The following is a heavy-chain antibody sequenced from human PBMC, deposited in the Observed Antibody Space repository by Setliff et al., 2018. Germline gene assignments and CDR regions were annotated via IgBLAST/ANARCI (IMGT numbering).Heavy chain of an antibody. CDR1: GFTFSTYA. CDR2: INTNTGNP. Sequence: PGGSLRLSCAASGFTFSTYAMNWLRQAPGKGLEWMGWINTNTGNPSYAQGFTGRFVFSLDTSVSTAYLQISSLKPEDTAVYYCARASRFGTVKWRGDYYMDVWGKGTTVTVSS. D-gene: IGHD3-10*01. J-gene: IGHJ6*03. CDR3: ARASRFGTVKWRGDYYMDV. V-gene: IGHV7-4-1*02.